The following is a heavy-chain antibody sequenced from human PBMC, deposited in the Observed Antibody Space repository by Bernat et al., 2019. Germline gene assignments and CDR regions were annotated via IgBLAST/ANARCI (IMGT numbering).Heavy chain of an antibody. J-gene: IGHJ4*02. Sequence: QLQLQESGPGLVKPSETLSLTCTVSGGSISSNFYYWGWIRQPPGKGLEWIGSIYYTGSTYYNPSLKSRVTISVDTSKNQFSLKLSSLTAADTAVYYCARRISERGYDVWSGYYTFDYWGQGTLITVSS. CDR3: ARRISERGYDVWSGYYTFDY. V-gene: IGHV4-39*01. D-gene: IGHD3-3*01. CDR2: IYYTGST. CDR1: GGSISSNFYY.